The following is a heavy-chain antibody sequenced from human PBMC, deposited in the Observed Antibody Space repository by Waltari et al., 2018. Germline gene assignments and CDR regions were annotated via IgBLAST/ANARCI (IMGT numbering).Heavy chain of an antibody. V-gene: IGHV4-59*01. Sequence: QVQLQESGPGLVKPSETLSLTCTVSGGSISSYYWSWIRQPPGKGLEWIGYIYYSGSTNYNPSLKSRVTISVDTSKNQFSLKLSSVTAADTAVYYCASRQRGAAAGTFDYWGQGTLVTVSS. CDR3: ASRQRGAAAGTFDY. J-gene: IGHJ4*02. CDR2: IYYSGST. CDR1: GGSISSYY. D-gene: IGHD6-13*01.